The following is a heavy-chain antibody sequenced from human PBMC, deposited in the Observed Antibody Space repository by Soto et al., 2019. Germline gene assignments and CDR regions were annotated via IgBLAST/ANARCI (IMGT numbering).Heavy chain of an antibody. J-gene: IGHJ4*02. CDR3: AKHYYDSSGYYYYFDY. D-gene: IGHD3-22*01. V-gene: IGHV1-18*01. Sequence: ASVKVSCKASGYTFTSYGISWVRQAPGQGLEWMGWISAYNGNTNYAQKLQGRVTMTTDTSTSTAYMELRSLRSDDTAVYYCAKHYYDSSGYYYYFDYWGQGTLVTVSS. CDR2: ISAYNGNT. CDR1: GYTFTSYG.